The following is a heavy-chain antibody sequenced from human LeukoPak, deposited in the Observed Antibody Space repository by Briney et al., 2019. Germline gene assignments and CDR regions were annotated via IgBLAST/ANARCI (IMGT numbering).Heavy chain of an antibody. Sequence: GGSLRLSCAASGFPFSTYSMNWVRQAPGKGLEWLAYISGGGSAIYYADSVKGRFTISRDNAQNSVSLQMNSLRAEDTAVYYCTNFKPPAPDALDIWGQGTMITVSS. CDR2: ISGGGSAI. J-gene: IGHJ3*02. CDR3: TNFKPPAPDALDI. D-gene: IGHD1-14*01. V-gene: IGHV3-48*01. CDR1: GFPFSTYS.